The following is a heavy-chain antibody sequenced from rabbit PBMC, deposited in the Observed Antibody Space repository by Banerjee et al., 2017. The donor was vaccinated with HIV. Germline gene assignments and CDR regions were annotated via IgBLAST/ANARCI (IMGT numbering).Heavy chain of an antibody. Sequence: QEQLEESGGGLVKPEGSLTLTCTASGFSFSNSYYMCWVRQAPGKGLEWIACIDAGNSGSTYYASWAKGRFTISKTSSTTVTLQMTSLTAADTATYFCAREPSISGSYFYYGMDLWGQGTLVTVS. V-gene: IGHV1S45*01. J-gene: IGHJ6*01. CDR1: GFSFSNSYY. CDR2: IDAGNSGST. D-gene: IGHD1-1*01. CDR3: AREPSISGSYFYYGMDL.